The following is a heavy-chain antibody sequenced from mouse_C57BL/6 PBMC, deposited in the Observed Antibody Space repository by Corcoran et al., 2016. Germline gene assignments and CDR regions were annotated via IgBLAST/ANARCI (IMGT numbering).Heavy chain of an antibody. CDR3: ARSGGYEDAMDY. CDR1: GYTFTDYY. D-gene: IGHD2-2*01. V-gene: IGHV1-26*01. CDR2: INPNNGGT. Sequence: EVQLQQSGPELVKPGASVKISCKASGYTFTDYYMNWVKQSHGKSLEWIGDINPNNGGTSYNQKFKGKATLTVDKSSSTAYMELRSLTSEDSAVYYCARSGGYEDAMDYWGQGTSVTVSS. J-gene: IGHJ4*01.